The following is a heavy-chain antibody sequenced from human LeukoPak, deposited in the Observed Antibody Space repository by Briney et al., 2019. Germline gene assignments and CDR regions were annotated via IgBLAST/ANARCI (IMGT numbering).Heavy chain of an antibody. J-gene: IGHJ4*02. D-gene: IGHD2-8*01. CDR2: INPNSGGT. Sequence: ASVKVSCKASGYTFTGYYMHWVRQAPGQGLEWMGWINPNSGGTNYAQKFQGRVTMTRDTSISTAYMELSRLRSDDTAVYYCARDIGYCTNGVCYTRPGYWGQGTLVTVSS. CDR3: ARDIGYCTNGVCYTRPGY. CDR1: GYTFTGYY. V-gene: IGHV1-2*02.